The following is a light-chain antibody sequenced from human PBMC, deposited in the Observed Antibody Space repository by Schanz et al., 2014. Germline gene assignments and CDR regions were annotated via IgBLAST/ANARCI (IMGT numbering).Light chain of an antibody. V-gene: IGKV3-11*01. CDR2: NAS. CDR3: QQRSNWPPTIT. Sequence: EIVLTQSPATLSLSPGERATLSCRASQSVGSNLAWYRQKPGQAPRLLIYNASNRATRIPARFSGSGSGTDFTLTISSLEPEDFALYYCQQRSNWPPTITFGGGTKVEIK. CDR1: QSVGSN. J-gene: IGKJ4*01.